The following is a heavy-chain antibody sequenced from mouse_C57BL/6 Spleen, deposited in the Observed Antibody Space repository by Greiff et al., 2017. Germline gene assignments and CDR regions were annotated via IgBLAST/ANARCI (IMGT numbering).Heavy chain of an antibody. CDR2: INPSNGGT. CDR3: ARPSSDYYGSSHYDFDC. V-gene: IGHV1-53*01. J-gene: IGHJ2*01. D-gene: IGHD1-1*01. Sequence: QVQLQQPGTELVKPGASVKLSCKASGYTFTSYWMHWVKQRPGQGLEWIGNINPSNGGTNYNEKFKSKATLTVAKSSSTAYLQLSSLTAEDSAVYFCARPSSDYYGSSHYDFDCWGQGTTLTVSS. CDR1: GYTFTSYW.